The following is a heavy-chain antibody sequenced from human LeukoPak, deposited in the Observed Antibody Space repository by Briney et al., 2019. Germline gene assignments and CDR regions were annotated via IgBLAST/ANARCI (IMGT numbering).Heavy chain of an antibody. CDR1: GFTFSSIA. J-gene: IGHJ4*02. CDR3: ARDYLDYGDWWYFDY. Sequence: GGSLRLSCAASGFTFSSIAMHWVRQAPGKGLEWVSYISSSSSTIYYADSVKGRFTISRDNAKNSLYLQMNSLRDEDTAVYYCARDYLDYGDWWYFDYWGQGTLVTVSS. D-gene: IGHD4-17*01. CDR2: ISSSSSTI. V-gene: IGHV3-48*02.